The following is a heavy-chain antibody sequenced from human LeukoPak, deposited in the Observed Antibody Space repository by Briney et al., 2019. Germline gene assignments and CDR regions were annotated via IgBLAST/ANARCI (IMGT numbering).Heavy chain of an antibody. CDR3: AKVSGQWLIYYYYYMDV. D-gene: IGHD6-19*01. J-gene: IGHJ6*03. V-gene: IGHV3-23*01. CDR2: ISGSGGST. CDR1: GFTFSSYG. Sequence: PGGSLRLSCAASGFTFSSYGMSWVRQAPGKGLEWVSAISGSGGSTYYADSVKGRFTISRDNSKNTLYLQMNSLRAEDTAVYYCAKVSGQWLIYYYYYMDVWGKGTTVTISS.